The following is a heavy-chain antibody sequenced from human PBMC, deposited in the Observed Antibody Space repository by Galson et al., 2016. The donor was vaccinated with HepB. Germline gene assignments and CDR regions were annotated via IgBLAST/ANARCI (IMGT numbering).Heavy chain of an antibody. CDR3: ARHYSSTWPAGLIFDS. CDR1: GYTLTSYA. V-gene: IGHV1-18*01. D-gene: IGHD6-6*01. CDR2: IDTSNGIT. Sequence: SVKVSCKASGYTLTSYAISWVRQAPAQALEYLGWIDTSNGITNYPQKFQDRVTLTTDTSTSTTYMELRSLISDDTAVYYCARHYSSTWPAGLIFDSWGPGTRVTVSS. J-gene: IGHJ4*02.